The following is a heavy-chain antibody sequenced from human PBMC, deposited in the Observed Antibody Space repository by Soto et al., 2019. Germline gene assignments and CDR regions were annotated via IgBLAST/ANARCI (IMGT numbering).Heavy chain of an antibody. V-gene: IGHV3-7*01. CDR1: GFTFSNYW. J-gene: IGHJ4*02. D-gene: IGHD2-21*02. CDR2: IKQDGSEK. CDR3: ARGGTVVTPGDY. Sequence: GGPLRLSCAASGFTFSNYWMTWVRQAPGKGLEWVANIKQDGSEKYYVDSVKGRFTISRDNAKNSLYLQMNSLRAEDTAVYYCARGGTVVTPGDYWGQGTLVTVSS.